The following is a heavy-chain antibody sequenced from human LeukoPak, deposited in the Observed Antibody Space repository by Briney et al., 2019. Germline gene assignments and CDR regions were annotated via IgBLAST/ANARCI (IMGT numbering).Heavy chain of an antibody. V-gene: IGHV3-23*01. J-gene: IGHJ3*01. Sequence: GGSLRLSCVGCGLSIGNYAMTWVRQAPGKGLEWVSSMTVNGGTTKYADSVRGRFTVSRDNSRNTVFLQMDSLRAEDTAVYYCAKDPNGDYIGAFDGWGQGTMVTVSS. CDR3: AKDPNGDYIGAFDG. CDR2: MTVNGGTT. D-gene: IGHD2-8*01. CDR1: GLSIGNYA.